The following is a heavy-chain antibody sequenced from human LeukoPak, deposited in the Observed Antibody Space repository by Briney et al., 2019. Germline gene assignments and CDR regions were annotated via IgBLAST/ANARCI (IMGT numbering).Heavy chain of an antibody. J-gene: IGHJ4*02. D-gene: IGHD4-17*01. CDR3: ARDSAYGDYDY. Sequence: PSETLSLTCTVSGGSISSGGYYWSWIRPHPGKGLEWIGYIYYSGSTYYNPSLKSRVTISVDTSKNQFSLKLSSVTAADTAVYYCARDSAYGDYDYWGQGTLVTVSS. CDR1: GGSISSGGYY. V-gene: IGHV4-31*03. CDR2: IYYSGST.